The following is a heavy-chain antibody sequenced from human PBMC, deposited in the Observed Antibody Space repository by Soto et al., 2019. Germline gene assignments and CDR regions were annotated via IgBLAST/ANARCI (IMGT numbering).Heavy chain of an antibody. D-gene: IGHD6-19*01. CDR1: GGSISSGGHS. Sequence: QLLLQESGSGLVKPSQTLSLTCAVSGGSISSGGHSWSWIRQPPGKGLEWIGYISHSGSTYYNPSLKSRVTISVDRSKNQFSPKLSSVTAADTAVYYCARGGLLPDYWGQGTLVTVSS. CDR3: ARGGLLPDY. J-gene: IGHJ4*02. CDR2: ISHSGST. V-gene: IGHV4-30-2*01.